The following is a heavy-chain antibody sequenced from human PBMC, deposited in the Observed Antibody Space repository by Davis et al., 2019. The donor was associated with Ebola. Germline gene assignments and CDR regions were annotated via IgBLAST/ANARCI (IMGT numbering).Heavy chain of an antibody. CDR1: VITFSSYA. D-gene: IGHD3-3*01. CDR3: AKSGLSFGVVKYHYGMDV. V-gene: IGHV3-23*01. CDR2: ISFSGGST. Sequence: GESLKISCADPVITFSSYAMTWVRQAPGKGLEWVSAISFSGGSTYYADPVKGRFTISRDNSKKTLYLQMNSLGAEDTAVYYWAKSGLSFGVVKYHYGMDVWGKGTTVTVSS. J-gene: IGHJ6*04.